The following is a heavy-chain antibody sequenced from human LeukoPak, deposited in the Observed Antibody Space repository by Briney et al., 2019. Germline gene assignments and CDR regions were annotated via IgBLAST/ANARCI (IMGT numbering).Heavy chain of an antibody. CDR1: GFTFSNYW. D-gene: IGHD2-15*01. J-gene: IGHJ4*02. Sequence: PWGSLRLSCAASGFTFSNYWMHWVRQAPGKGLVWVSRVNSVEGLTTYADSVKGRFTISRDNAKNPLYLQMNSLRAEDTAVYYCARRYCSGGTCYFDYWGQGTLVTVAT. CDR2: VNSVEGLT. CDR3: ARRYCSGGTCYFDY. V-gene: IGHV3-74*03.